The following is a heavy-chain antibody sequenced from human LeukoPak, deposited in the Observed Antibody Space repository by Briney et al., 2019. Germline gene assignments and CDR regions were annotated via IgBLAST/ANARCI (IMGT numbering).Heavy chain of an antibody. CDR3: ATITVATSFDY. CDR1: GFSFRVYE. J-gene: IGHJ4*02. D-gene: IGHD6-19*01. Sequence: GGSLRLSCAASGFSFRVYELHWVAQAPGKGLEWISDISSSGTTIYYADSVKGRFTISRDNAKNSLYLQMNSLRAEDTAVYYCATITVATSFDYWGQGTLVTVSS. V-gene: IGHV3-48*03. CDR2: ISSSGTTI.